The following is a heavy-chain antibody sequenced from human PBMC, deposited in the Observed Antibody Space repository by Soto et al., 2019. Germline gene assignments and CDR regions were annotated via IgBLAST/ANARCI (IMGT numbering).Heavy chain of an antibody. D-gene: IGHD3-16*01. J-gene: IGHJ4*02. CDR2: INPYNGNT. Sequence: QVQLVQSGAEVKKPGASVKVSCKASGYTFTSYGISWVRQAPGQGLEWMGWINPYNGNTNDAQKLQGRVTTTTATSTNTAYMELRSLRSDATAVYYCARDWFGIDYWGQGTLVTVSS. CDR3: ARDWFGIDY. V-gene: IGHV1-18*01. CDR1: GYTFTSYG.